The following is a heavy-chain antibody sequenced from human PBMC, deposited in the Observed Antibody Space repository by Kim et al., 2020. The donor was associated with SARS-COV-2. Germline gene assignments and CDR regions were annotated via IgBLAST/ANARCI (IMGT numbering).Heavy chain of an antibody. CDR3: AKPRGVLWFGELLNGFDP. V-gene: IGHV3-23*01. CDR2: ISGSGGST. Sequence: GGSLRLSCAASGFTFSSYAMSWVRQAPGKGLEWVSAISGSGGSTYYADSVKGRFTISRDNSKNTLYLQMNSLRAEDTAVYYCAKPRGVLWFGELLNGFDPWGQGTLVTVSS. D-gene: IGHD3-10*01. CDR1: GFTFSSYA. J-gene: IGHJ5*02.